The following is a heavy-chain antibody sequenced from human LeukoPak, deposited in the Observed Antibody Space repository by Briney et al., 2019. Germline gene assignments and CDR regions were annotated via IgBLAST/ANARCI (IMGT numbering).Heavy chain of an antibody. Sequence: SETLSLTCAVYGGSFSGYYWSWIHQPPGKGLEWIGEINHSGSTNYNPSLKSRVTISVDTSKNQFSLKLSSVTAADTAVYYCARGTGDYPYYYYYYGMDVWGQGTTVTVSS. D-gene: IGHD4-17*01. CDR3: ARGTGDYPYYYYYYGMDV. J-gene: IGHJ6*02. V-gene: IGHV4-34*01. CDR2: INHSGST. CDR1: GGSFSGYY.